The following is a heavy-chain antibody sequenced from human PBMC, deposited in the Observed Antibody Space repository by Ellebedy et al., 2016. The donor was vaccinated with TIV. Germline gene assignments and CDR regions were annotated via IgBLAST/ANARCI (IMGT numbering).Heavy chain of an antibody. V-gene: IGHV3-21*01. CDR2: ISSSSYI. J-gene: IGHJ4*02. Sequence: PGGSLRLSCAASGFTFSSYSMNWVRQAPGKGLEWVSSISSSSYIYYADSVKGRFTISRDNAKNSLYLQMNSLRAEDTAVYYCARDHLGTAIPYDYWGQGTLVTVSS. CDR1: GFTFSSYS. CDR3: ARDHLGTAIPYDY. D-gene: IGHD2-21*02.